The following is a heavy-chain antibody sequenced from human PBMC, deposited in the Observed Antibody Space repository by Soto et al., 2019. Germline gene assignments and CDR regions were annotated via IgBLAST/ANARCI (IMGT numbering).Heavy chain of an antibody. CDR2: IIPIFTRT. CDR1: GGTFSTSS. Sequence: QLQLVQSGTEVKEPGSSVKVSCKASGGTFSTSSFVWVRQGPGQGLEWMGGIIPIFTRTNFAQKFQGRVTCSADESTLTTYMELRSLTSEDTAIYYCARDVVRSTAGDSWGQGTLVTVSS. D-gene: IGHD2-21*01. CDR3: ARDVVRSTAGDS. V-gene: IGHV1-69*01. J-gene: IGHJ4*02.